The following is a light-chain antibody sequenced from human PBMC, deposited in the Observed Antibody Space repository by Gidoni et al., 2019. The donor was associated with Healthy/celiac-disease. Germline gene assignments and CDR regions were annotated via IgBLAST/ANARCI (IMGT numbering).Light chain of an antibody. V-gene: IGKV3-20*01. J-gene: IGKJ2*01. Sequence: EIVFTQSPGTLSLSPGERATLSCRASQSVSSSYLAWYQQKPGQAPRLLIYGASSRATGIPDRFSGSGSGTDFTLTISRLEPEDFAVYYCQQYGSSSYTFXXXTKLEIK. CDR1: QSVSSSY. CDR3: QQYGSSSYT. CDR2: GAS.